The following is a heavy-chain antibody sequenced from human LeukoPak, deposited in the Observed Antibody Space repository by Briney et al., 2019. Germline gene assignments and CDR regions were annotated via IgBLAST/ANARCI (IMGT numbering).Heavy chain of an antibody. CDR2: IREDGNEK. CDR1: GFTFSSYW. CDR3: ARDLAGHYYGSGSSFDY. Sequence: GGSLRLSCAASGFTFSSYWMSWVRQAPGKGLEWVANIREDGNEKYYADSVKGQFTNSRDNAKNSLFLQMDSLRAEDTAVYYCARDLAGHYYGSGSSFDYWGQGTLVTVSS. V-gene: IGHV3-7*01. J-gene: IGHJ4*02. D-gene: IGHD3-10*01.